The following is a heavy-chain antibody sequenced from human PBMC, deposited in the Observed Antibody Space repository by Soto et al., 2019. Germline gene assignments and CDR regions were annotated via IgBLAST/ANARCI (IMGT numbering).Heavy chain of an antibody. CDR2: IIPSFGTA. V-gene: IGHV1-69*06. J-gene: IGHJ2*01. Sequence: QVELVQSGAEVKKPGSSVKVSCQASEDTFRNYAISWVRQAPGQGLEWMGGIIPSFGTANYAQKFQGRVTITADTSANTVYLALSSLRSEDTAVYYCASTKYDSSAYYYWYLGLWGRCTLVTVSS. CDR1: EDTFRNYA. CDR3: ASTKYDSSAYYYWYLGL. D-gene: IGHD3-22*01.